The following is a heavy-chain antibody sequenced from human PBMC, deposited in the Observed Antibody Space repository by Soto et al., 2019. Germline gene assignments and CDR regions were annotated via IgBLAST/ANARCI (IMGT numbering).Heavy chain of an antibody. D-gene: IGHD6-6*01. V-gene: IGHV3-21*01. CDR1: GFTFSSYS. CDR3: ARDSSARYYGMDV. J-gene: IGHJ6*02. Sequence: EVQLVESGGGLVKPGGSMRLSCAASGFTFSSYSMNWVRQAPGKGREWVSSISSSSSYIYYADSVKGRFTISRDNAKNSLYLQMNSLRAEDTAVYYCARDSSARYYGMDVCGQGTTVTVSS. CDR2: ISSSSSYI.